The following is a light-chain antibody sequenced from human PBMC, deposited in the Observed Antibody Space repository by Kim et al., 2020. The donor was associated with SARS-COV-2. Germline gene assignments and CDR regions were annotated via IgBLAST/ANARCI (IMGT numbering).Light chain of an antibody. CDR1: SSAVGGFNY. V-gene: IGLV2-11*01. J-gene: IGLJ1*01. CDR3: CSYAGSCTYV. CDR2: EIN. Sequence: QSALTQPRSVSGSPGQSVTFSCPGTSSAVGGFNYVSWYQHYPGKAPKVMTYEINKRPSGVPDRFSGSKSGNTSSLTISGLQAEDEAEYYCCSYAGSCTYVFGTGTKVTVL.